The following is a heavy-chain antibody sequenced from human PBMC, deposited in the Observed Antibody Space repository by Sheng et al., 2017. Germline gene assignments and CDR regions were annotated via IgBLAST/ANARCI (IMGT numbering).Heavy chain of an antibody. D-gene: IGHD3-22*01. J-gene: IGHJ4*02. CDR1: GFTFSSYE. Sequence: EVQLVESGGGLVQPGGSLRLSCAASGFTFSSYEMNWVRQAPGKGLEWVSYISSSGSTIYYADSVKGRFTISRDNAKNSLYLQMNSLRAEDTAVYYCARIRDYYDSSGYWDYWGQGTLVTVSS. CDR2: ISSSGSTI. CDR3: ARIRDYYDSSGYWDY. V-gene: IGHV3-48*03.